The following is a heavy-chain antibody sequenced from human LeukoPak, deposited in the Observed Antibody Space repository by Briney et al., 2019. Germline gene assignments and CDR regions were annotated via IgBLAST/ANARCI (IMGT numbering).Heavy chain of an antibody. Sequence: GGSLRLSCAASGITFSSYAMSWVRQAPGKGLEWVSGLSGSGDSTYYADSVKGRFTISRDNSKNTLYLQMNSLRAEDTALYYCAKLPNSVARVDAFDIWGQGTMVTVSS. D-gene: IGHD4-23*01. CDR3: AKLPNSVARVDAFDI. CDR1: GITFSSYA. CDR2: LSGSGDST. V-gene: IGHV3-23*01. J-gene: IGHJ3*02.